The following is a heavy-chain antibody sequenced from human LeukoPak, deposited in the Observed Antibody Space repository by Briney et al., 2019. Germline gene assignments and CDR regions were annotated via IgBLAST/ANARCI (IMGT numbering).Heavy chain of an antibody. Sequence: SETLSLTCTVSGGSISSYYWSWIRQPPGKGLEWIGYIYYSGSTNYNPSLKSRVTISVDTSKNQFSLKLSSVTAADTAVYYCAREAIDNSSGWFDPWGQGTLVTVSS. D-gene: IGHD6-6*01. J-gene: IGHJ5*02. CDR1: GGSISSYY. CDR2: IYYSGST. CDR3: AREAIDNSSGWFDP. V-gene: IGHV4-59*01.